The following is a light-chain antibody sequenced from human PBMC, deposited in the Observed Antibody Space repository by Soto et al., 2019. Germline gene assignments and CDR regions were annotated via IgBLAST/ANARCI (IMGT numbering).Light chain of an antibody. J-gene: IGLJ1*01. CDR3: ETWDSNTHV. CDR2: LEGSASY. V-gene: IGLV4-60*02. Sequence: QSVLTQSSSASASLGSSVKLTCTLSSGHSSDIIAWHQQQPGKAPRYLMKLEGSASYNKGSGVPDRFSGSSSGADRYLTISNLQFEDEADYYCETWDSNTHVFGTGTKVTVL. CDR1: SGHSSDI.